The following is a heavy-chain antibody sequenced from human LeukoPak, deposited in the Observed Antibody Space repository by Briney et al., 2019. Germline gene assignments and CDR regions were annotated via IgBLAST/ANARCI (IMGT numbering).Heavy chain of an antibody. CDR1: GGSISSGSFD. Sequence: SETLSLTCTVSGGSISSGSFDWGWIRQPPGKGLEWIGSTFYSGSTYYNPSLKSRVIVSVDASKNLFPLKLSSVTAADTAVYYCGRSLYYYDSSGSNTGYYFDYWGQGNLVTVSS. CDR3: GRSLYYYDSSGSNTGYYFDY. V-gene: IGHV4-39*01. D-gene: IGHD3-22*01. J-gene: IGHJ4*02. CDR2: TFYSGST.